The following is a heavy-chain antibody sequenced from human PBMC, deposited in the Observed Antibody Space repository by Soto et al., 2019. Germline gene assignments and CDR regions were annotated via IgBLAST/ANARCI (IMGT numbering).Heavy chain of an antibody. J-gene: IGHJ4*02. Sequence: GGSLRLSCAASGFTFSSYGMHWVRQAPGKGLEWVAVIWYDGSNKYYADSVKGRFTISRDNSKNTLYLQMNSLRAEDTAVYYCARDDYGGNVDYWGQGTLVTVSS. CDR1: GFTFSSYG. D-gene: IGHD4-17*01. V-gene: IGHV3-33*01. CDR2: IWYDGSNK. CDR3: ARDDYGGNVDY.